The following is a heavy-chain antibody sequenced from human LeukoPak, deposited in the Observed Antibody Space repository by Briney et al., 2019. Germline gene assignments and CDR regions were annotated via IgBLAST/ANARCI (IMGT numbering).Heavy chain of an antibody. J-gene: IGHJ4*02. CDR1: GFTFSSYW. CDR3: AKALSGYSYGTFDF. Sequence: GGSLRLSCAASGFTFSSYWMHWVRQAPGKGLXXXXXXSWNSGTIGYADSVKGRFTISRDNAKNSLYLQMNSLRAEDTALYYCAKALSGYSYGTFDFWGQGTLVTVSS. CDR2: XSWNSGTI. V-gene: IGHV3-9*01. D-gene: IGHD5-18*01.